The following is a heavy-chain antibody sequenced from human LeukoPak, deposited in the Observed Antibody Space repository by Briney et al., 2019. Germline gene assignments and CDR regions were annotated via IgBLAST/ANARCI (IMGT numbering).Heavy chain of an antibody. Sequence: LRLSCSASGFTFSSYAMHWVRQPPGQGLEWIGYIYYSGSTYYNPSPKSRVTISVDTSKNHFSLKLSSVTAADTAVYYCARDLLGITMVRGVIDVRWGQGTLVTVSS. D-gene: IGHD3-10*01. J-gene: IGHJ4*02. CDR2: IYYSGST. CDR3: ARDLLGITMVRGVIDVR. V-gene: IGHV4-31*02. CDR1: GFTFSSYAMH.